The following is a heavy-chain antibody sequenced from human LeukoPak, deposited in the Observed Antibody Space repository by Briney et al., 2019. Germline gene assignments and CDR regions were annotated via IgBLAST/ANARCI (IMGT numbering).Heavy chain of an antibody. J-gene: IGHJ4*02. Sequence: GGSLRLSCAASGFTFSSYWMHWVRQAPGKGLVWVSRINTDGSSTSYADSVKGRFPISRDNAKNTLYLQMHSLRAEDTAVYYCAQDRGAVAGSYYFEYWGQGTLVTVSS. CDR2: INTDGSST. CDR3: AQDRGAVAGSYYFEY. V-gene: IGHV3-74*01. CDR1: GFTFSSYW. D-gene: IGHD6-19*01.